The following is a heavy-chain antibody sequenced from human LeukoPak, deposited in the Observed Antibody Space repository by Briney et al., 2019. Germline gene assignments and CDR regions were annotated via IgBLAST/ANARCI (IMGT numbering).Heavy chain of an antibody. J-gene: IGHJ3*02. CDR1: GFTFDEYA. Sequence: GGSLRLSCAAPGFTFDEYAMNWVRQAPGKGLEWVSLISGDGGVTYYADSVKGRFTISRDNAKDSLFLQLNNLRAEDTAVYFCARDGIMTYAFDIWGQGTKVTVSP. V-gene: IGHV3-43*02. CDR3: ARDGIMTYAFDI. CDR2: ISGDGGVT.